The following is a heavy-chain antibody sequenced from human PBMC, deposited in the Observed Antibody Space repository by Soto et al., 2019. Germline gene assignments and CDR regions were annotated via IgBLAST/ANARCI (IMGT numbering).Heavy chain of an antibody. CDR2: IYTSGST. J-gene: IGHJ4*02. D-gene: IGHD3-9*01. V-gene: IGHV4-4*07. Sequence: KSSETLSLTCTVSGGSISSYYWSWIRQPAGKGLEWIGRIYTSGSTNYNPSLKSRVTMSVDTSKNQFSLKLSSVTAADTAVYYCARVYYDILTGYPPSSGFDYWGQGTLVTVSS. CDR1: GGSISSYY. CDR3: ARVYYDILTGYPPSSGFDY.